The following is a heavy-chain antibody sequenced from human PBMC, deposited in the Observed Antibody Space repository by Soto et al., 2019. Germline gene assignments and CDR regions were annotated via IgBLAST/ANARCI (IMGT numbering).Heavy chain of an antibody. CDR2: IFYSGST. J-gene: IGHJ6*02. D-gene: IGHD3-10*01. CDR3: ATSTEFYNSDHYYYGMDV. Sequence: LSLTCTVSGGSIGSSSYYWGWIRQPPGKGLEWIGSIFYSGSTYYNPSLKSRVTISVDTSKNQFSLKLSSVTAADTAVYYCATSTEFYNSDHYYYGMDVWGQGTTVTVSS. CDR1: GGSIGSSSYY. V-gene: IGHV4-39*01.